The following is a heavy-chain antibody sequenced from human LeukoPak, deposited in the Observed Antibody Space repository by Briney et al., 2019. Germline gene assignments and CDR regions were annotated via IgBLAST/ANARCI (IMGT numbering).Heavy chain of an antibody. J-gene: IGHJ4*02. CDR3: ARITMVRGTDY. Sequence: GSSVKVSCKASGGTFSSYAISWVRQAPGQGLEWMGRIIPILGIANYAQKFQGRVTITADKSTSTAYMELRSLRSDDTAVYYCARITMVRGTDYWGQGTLVTVSS. CDR2: IIPILGIA. V-gene: IGHV1-69*04. CDR1: GGTFSSYA. D-gene: IGHD3-10*01.